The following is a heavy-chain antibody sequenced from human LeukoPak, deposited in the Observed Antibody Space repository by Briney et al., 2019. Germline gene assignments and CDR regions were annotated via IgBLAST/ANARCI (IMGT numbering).Heavy chain of an antibody. J-gene: IGHJ4*02. CDR3: ARVTGYVIEDYFDY. CDR1: GGSVSSYY. CDR2: IYYSGST. Sequence: SETLSLTCTVSGGSVSSYYWSWIRQPPGKGLEWIGYIYYSGSTNYNPSLKSRVTISVDTSKNQFSLKLSSVTAADTAVYYCARVTGYVIEDYFDYWGQGTLVTVSS. D-gene: IGHD3-22*01. V-gene: IGHV4-59*02.